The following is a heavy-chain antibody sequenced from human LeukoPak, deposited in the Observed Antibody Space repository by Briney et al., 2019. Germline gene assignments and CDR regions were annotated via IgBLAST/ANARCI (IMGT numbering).Heavy chain of an antibody. CDR1: GESFSGYY. CDR2: INHSGGT. V-gene: IGHV4-34*01. CDR3: ASRGTRAR. D-gene: IGHD3-10*01. J-gene: IGHJ4*02. Sequence: SETLSLTCAVYGESFSGYYWSWIRQPPGKGLEWIGEINHSGGTNYNPSLKSRVTISVDTSKNQFSLKLNSVTAADTAVYYCASRGTRARWGQGTLVTVSS.